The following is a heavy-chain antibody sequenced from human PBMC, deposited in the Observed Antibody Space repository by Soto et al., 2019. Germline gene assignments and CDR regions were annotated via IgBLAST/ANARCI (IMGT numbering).Heavy chain of an antibody. V-gene: IGHV1-58*01. CDR2: IVVGSGNT. Sequence: GASVKVSCKASGFTFTSSAVQWVRQARGQRLEWIGWIVVGSGNTNYAQKFQERVTITRDMSTSTAYMELSSLRSEDTAVYYCAADVGAAASPYNYYYYGMDVWGQGTTVTVSS. CDR3: AADVGAAASPYNYYYYGMDV. J-gene: IGHJ6*02. D-gene: IGHD6-13*01. CDR1: GFTFTSSA.